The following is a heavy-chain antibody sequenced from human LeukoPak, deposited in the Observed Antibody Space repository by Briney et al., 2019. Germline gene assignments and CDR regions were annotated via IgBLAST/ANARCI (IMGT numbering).Heavy chain of an antibody. D-gene: IGHD5-24*01. CDR2: INSDGSST. Sequence: PGGSLRLSCAASGFTFSSYWMHWVRQAPGKGLVWVSRINSDGSSTSYADSVKGRFTISRDNAKNTLYLQMNSLRAEDTAVYYCARERGSAEREMATILAFGYWGQGTLVTVSS. CDR1: GFTFSSYW. J-gene: IGHJ4*02. CDR3: ARERGSAEREMATILAFGY. V-gene: IGHV3-74*01.